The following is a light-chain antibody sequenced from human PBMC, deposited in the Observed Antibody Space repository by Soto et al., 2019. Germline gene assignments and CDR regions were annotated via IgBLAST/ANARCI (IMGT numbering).Light chain of an antibody. V-gene: IGLV2-23*01. CDR1: SSDVGSYNL. Sequence: QSALTQPASVSGSPGQSITISCTGTSSDVGSYNLVSWYQQHPGKAPKLMIYEGSKRPSGVSNRFSGSKSGNMASLTISGLQAEDEADYYCCSYAGSSPVFGGGTQLTVL. J-gene: IGLJ2*01. CDR3: CSYAGSSPV. CDR2: EGS.